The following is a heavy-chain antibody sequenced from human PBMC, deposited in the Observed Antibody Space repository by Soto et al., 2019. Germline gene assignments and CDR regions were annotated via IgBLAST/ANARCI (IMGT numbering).Heavy chain of an antibody. J-gene: IGHJ6*02. D-gene: IGHD2-2*01. CDR2: IIPIFGTA. V-gene: IGHV1-69*13. CDR3: ARPHCSSTSCFPETYYYYYGMDV. Sequence: ASVKVSCKASGGTFSSYAISWVRQAPGQGLEWMGGIIPIFGTANYAQKFQGRVTITADESTSTAYMELSSLRSEDTAVYYCARPHCSSTSCFPETYYYYYGMDVRGQGTTVTVSS. CDR1: GGTFSSYA.